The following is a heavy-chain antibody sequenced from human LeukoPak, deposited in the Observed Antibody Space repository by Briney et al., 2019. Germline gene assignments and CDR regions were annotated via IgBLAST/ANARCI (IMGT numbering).Heavy chain of an antibody. CDR3: AKWPQQLVSQPVGMDV. V-gene: IGHV3-23*01. D-gene: IGHD6-13*01. CDR1: GFTFSTYA. J-gene: IGHJ6*02. Sequence: GGSLRLSCAASGFTFSTYAMSWVRQAPGRGLEWVSAISGSDGSTYYADSVKGRFTISRDNSKSTLYLQMNSLRVEDTAVYYCAKWPQQLVSQPVGMDVWGQGTTVTVSS. CDR2: ISGSDGST.